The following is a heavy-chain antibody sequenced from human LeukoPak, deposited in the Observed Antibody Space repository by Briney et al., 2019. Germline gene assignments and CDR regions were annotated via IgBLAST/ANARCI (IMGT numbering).Heavy chain of an antibody. V-gene: IGHV4-4*07. J-gene: IGHJ4*02. CDR2: IYTSGSN. CDR1: GYSISSYY. D-gene: IGHD3-10*01. CDR3: ARDLSRAYALGTYYNPEGLGY. Sequence: SETLSLTCTVSGYSISSYYWTWIRQPAGKGLEWIGRIYTSGSNNQNPSLKSRVTMSVDTSKNQFSLKLSSVTAADTAVYYCARDLSRAYALGTYYNPEGLGYWGQGTLVTVSS.